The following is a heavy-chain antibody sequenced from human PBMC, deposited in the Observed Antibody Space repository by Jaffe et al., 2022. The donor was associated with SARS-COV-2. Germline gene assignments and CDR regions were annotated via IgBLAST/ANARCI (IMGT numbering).Heavy chain of an antibody. CDR2: IYWNDVK. V-gene: IGHV2-5*01. J-gene: IGHJ4*02. D-gene: IGHD5-18*01. CDR3: AHEGKYNYGAPFDY. CDR1: GFSLSSSGVG. Sequence: QITLKESGPTLVKPTQTLTLTCGFSGFSLSSSGVGVGWIRQPPGKALEWLGVIYWNDVKRYSPSLKTRLTITKDTSKNQVVLTMTNMDPVDTATYYCAHEGKYNYGAPFDYWGQGTLVTVSS.